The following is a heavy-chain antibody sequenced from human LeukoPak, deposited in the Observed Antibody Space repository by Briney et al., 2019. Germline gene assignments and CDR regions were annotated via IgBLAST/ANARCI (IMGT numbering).Heavy chain of an antibody. CDR1: GYTFTGYY. Sequence: ASVKVSCKASGYTFTGYYMHWVRQAPGQGLEWMGWINPNSGGTNYAQKFQGRVTMTRDTSISTAYMELSRLRSDDTAMYYCAREMAGYCSGGSCPYYYYGMDVWGQGTTVTVSS. CDR3: AREMAGYCSGGSCPYYYYGMDV. CDR2: INPNSGGT. J-gene: IGHJ6*02. V-gene: IGHV1-2*02. D-gene: IGHD2-15*01.